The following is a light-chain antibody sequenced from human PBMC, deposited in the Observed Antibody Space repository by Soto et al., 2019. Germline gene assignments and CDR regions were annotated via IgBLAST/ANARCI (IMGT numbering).Light chain of an antibody. J-gene: IGKJ5*01. CDR3: QQRSNWPPA. CDR1: QSVSSY. V-gene: IGKV3-11*01. Sequence: VVLTQSPDPLSLSPGERATLSCRASQSVSSYLAWYQQKPGQAPRLLIYDASNRATGIPARFSGSGSGTDFTLTISSLEPEDFAVYYCQQRSNWPPAFGQVTRLE. CDR2: DAS.